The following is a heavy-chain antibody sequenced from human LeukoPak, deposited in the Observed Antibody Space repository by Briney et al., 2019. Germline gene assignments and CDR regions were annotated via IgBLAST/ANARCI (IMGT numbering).Heavy chain of an antibody. V-gene: IGHV4-34*01. CDR1: GFTVSSNY. D-gene: IGHD3-3*01. J-gene: IGHJ4*02. CDR2: INHSGST. CDR3: ASLYYWSGNY. Sequence: GSLRLSCAASGFTVSSNYMSWIRQPPGKGLEWIGEINHSGSTNYNPSLKSRVTISVDTSKNQFSLKLSSVTAADTAVYYCASLYYWSGNYWGQGTLVTVSS.